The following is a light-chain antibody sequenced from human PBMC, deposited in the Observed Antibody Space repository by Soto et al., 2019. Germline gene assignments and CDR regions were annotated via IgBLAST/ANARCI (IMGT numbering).Light chain of an antibody. CDR1: QGISNY. J-gene: IGKJ3*01. V-gene: IGKV1-27*01. Sequence: DIQMTQSPSSLSASVGDRVTITCRASQGISNYLAWYQQKPGKVPKLLISAASTLQSGVPSRFSGSGSRTDLTLTISTLHPEDVATYYYQKYNSAPFTFGPGTKVDIK. CDR3: QKYNSAPFT. CDR2: AAS.